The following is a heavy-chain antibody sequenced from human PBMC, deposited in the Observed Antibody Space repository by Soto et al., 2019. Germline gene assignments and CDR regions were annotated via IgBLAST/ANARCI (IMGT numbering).Heavy chain of an antibody. J-gene: IGHJ4*02. V-gene: IGHV3-21*04. D-gene: IGHD3-3*01. CDR3: AREPCITIFGVVICGFDY. Sequence: GESLKISCKGSGYSFTSYWISWVRQMPGKGLEWVSSISSSSSYIYYADSVKGRFTISRDNAKNSLYLQMNSLRAEDTAVYYCAREPCITIFGVVICGFDYWGQGTLVTVSS. CDR1: GYSFTSYW. CDR2: ISSSSSYI.